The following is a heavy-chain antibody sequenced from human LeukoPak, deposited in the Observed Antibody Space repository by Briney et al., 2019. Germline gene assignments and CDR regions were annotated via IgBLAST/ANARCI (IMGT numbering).Heavy chain of an antibody. CDR3: AGLTYYDFWSGKTPTFDY. CDR1: GGSISSGSYY. Sequence: SETLSLTCTVSGGSISSGSYYWSWIRQPAGKGLEWIGRIYTSGSTNYNPSLKSRVTISVDTSKNQFSLKLSPVTAADTAVYYCAGLTYYDFWSGKTPTFDYWGQGTLVTVSS. J-gene: IGHJ4*02. D-gene: IGHD3-3*01. CDR2: IYTSGST. V-gene: IGHV4-61*02.